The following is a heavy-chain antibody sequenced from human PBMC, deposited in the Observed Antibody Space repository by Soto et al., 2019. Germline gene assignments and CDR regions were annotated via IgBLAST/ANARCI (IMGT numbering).Heavy chain of an antibody. D-gene: IGHD1-1*01. V-gene: IGHV4-59*13. CDR3: ARANWYSEY. CDR1: GLSITNTY. CDR2: IYYTGNT. Sequence: PSETLSLTCTVSGLSITNTYWSWIQQPPGKGLEWIGYIYYTGNTNYDPSLKSRVTMSVDTSKNQFSLNLASLTAADTAIYYCARANWYSEYWGQGTLVTVSS. J-gene: IGHJ4*02.